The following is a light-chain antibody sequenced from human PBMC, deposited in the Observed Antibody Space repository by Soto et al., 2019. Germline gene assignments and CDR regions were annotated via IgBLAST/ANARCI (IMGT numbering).Light chain of an antibody. J-gene: IGKJ5*01. CDR3: QQRSNWPPIT. V-gene: IGKV3-11*01. CDR2: DAS. CDR1: QSVSSY. Sequence: EIVLTQSPSTLSSSPGERATLSCRASQSVSSYLAWYQQKPGQAPRLLIYDASTRATGIPARFSGSGSETDVTLTISSLEPADVAVYYCQQRSNWPPITFGQGTRLEIK.